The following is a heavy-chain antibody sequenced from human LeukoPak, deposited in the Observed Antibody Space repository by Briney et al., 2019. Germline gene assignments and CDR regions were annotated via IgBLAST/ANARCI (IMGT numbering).Heavy chain of an antibody. Sequence: GGSLRLSCAASGFTVSSNYMSWVRQAPGKGLEWVSVIYSGGSTSYADSVKGRFTISRDNSKNTLYLQMNSLRAEDTAVYYCASRATVTTDRFWFDPWGQGTLVTVSS. CDR2: IYSGGST. CDR3: ASRATVTTDRFWFDP. CDR1: GFTVSSNY. J-gene: IGHJ5*02. V-gene: IGHV3-53*01. D-gene: IGHD4-11*01.